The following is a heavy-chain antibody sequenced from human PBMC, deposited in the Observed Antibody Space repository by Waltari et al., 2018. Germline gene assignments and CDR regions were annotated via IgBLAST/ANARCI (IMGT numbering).Heavy chain of an antibody. CDR2: VDPEDGET. V-gene: IGHV1-69-2*01. D-gene: IGHD6-19*01. J-gene: IGHJ4*02. Sequence: EVQLVPSGAEVKKPGATVKSSCKVSGYTFTDYYMHWVQQAPGKGLEWMGLVDPEDGETIYAEKFQGRVTITADTSTDTAYMELSSLRSEDTAVYYCATGVELAVAGAEGFDYWGQGTLVTVSS. CDR1: GYTFTDYY. CDR3: ATGVELAVAGAEGFDY.